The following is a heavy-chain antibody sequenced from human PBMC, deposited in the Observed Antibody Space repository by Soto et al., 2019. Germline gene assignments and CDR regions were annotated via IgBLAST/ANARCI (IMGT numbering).Heavy chain of an antibody. CDR3: ARDLGLKGGSGSSQLYYYYYGMDV. CDR1: GGSISSGGYS. CDR2: IYYSGST. Sequence: SETLSLTCAVSGGSISSGGYSWSWIRQPPGKGLEWIGYIYYSGSTYYNPSLKSRVTISVDTSKNQFSLKLSSVTAADTAVYYCARDLGLKGGSGSSQLYYYYYGMDVWGQGTTVTVSS. V-gene: IGHV4-30-2*05. J-gene: IGHJ6*02. D-gene: IGHD3-10*01.